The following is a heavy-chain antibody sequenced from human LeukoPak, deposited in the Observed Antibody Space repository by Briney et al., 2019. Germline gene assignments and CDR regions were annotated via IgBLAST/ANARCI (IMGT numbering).Heavy chain of an antibody. J-gene: IGHJ3*02. CDR3: ARVPIQGLFDRQDIYAFDI. Sequence: SQTLSLTCTVSGGSISSGDYYWSWIRQPPGKGLEWIGYIYYSGSTYYNPSLKSRVTISVDTSKNQFSLKLSSVTAADTAVYYCARVPIQGLFDRQDIYAFDIWGQGTMVTVSS. CDR2: IYYSGST. V-gene: IGHV4-30-4*08. D-gene: IGHD2-15*01. CDR1: GGSISSGDYY.